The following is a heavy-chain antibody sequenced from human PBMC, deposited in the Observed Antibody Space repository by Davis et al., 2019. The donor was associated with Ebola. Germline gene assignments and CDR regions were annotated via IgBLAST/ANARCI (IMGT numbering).Heavy chain of an antibody. Sequence: PGGSLRLSCAASGFTFSKYWMHWVRQSPGKGLMWVSRINSDGSSSTREYADSVKGRFTISRDNSRSTLYLQMNSLRAEDTAVYFCTKDSDLSTDWYGNDYWGRGTLVTVSS. CDR2: INSDGSSS. V-gene: IGHV3-74*03. J-gene: IGHJ4*02. D-gene: IGHD6-19*01. CDR3: TKDSDLSTDWYGNDY. CDR1: GFTFSKYW.